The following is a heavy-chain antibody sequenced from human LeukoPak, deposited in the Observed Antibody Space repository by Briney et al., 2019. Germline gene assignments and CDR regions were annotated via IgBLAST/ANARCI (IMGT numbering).Heavy chain of an antibody. J-gene: IGHJ4*02. CDR3: ARENGAHVYGDYAVTEIDY. D-gene: IGHD4-17*01. Sequence: ASVKVSCKASGYTFTSYGISWVRQAPGQGLEWMGWISAYNGNTNYGEKLQGRVTMTTDTSTSTAYMELKSLRSDDTAVYYCARENGAHVYGDYAVTEIDYWGQGTLVTVSS. CDR2: ISAYNGNT. CDR1: GYTFTSYG. V-gene: IGHV1-18*01.